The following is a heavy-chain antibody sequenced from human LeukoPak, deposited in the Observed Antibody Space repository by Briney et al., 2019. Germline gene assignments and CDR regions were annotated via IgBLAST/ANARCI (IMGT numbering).Heavy chain of an antibody. CDR3: ARVSAIVGATTLDY. Sequence: GGSLRLSCAASGVTFRSYAMHWVRQAPGKGLEWVAVISYDGSNKYYADSVKGRFTISRDNSKNTLYLQMNSLRAEDTAVYYCARVSAIVGATTLDYWGQGTLVTVSS. J-gene: IGHJ4*02. CDR2: ISYDGSNK. CDR1: GVTFRSYA. D-gene: IGHD1-26*01. V-gene: IGHV3-30-3*01.